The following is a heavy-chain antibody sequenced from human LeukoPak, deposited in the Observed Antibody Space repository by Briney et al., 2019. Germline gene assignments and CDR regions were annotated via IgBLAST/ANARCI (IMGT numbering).Heavy chain of an antibody. J-gene: IGHJ4*02. Sequence: GGSLRLSCAASGFTFSSYSMNWVRQAPGKGLEWVSSISSSSSYIYYADSVKGRFTISRDNSKNTLYLQMNSLRAEDTAVYYRAKDSRSYDRDGWGQGTLVTVSS. V-gene: IGHV3-21*04. CDR2: ISSSSSYI. D-gene: IGHD3-22*01. CDR1: GFTFSSYS. CDR3: AKDSRSYDRDG.